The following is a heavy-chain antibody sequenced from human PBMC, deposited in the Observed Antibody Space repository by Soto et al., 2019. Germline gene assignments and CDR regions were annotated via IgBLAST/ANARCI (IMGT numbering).Heavy chain of an antibody. CDR3: SRDDSDWFFN. CDR1: GFMFSNHG. Sequence: GGSLRLSCAASGFMFSNHGMHWVRQAPGKGLEWVAVIWSDGNNRYYAASVKGRFTISRDDSKKTAYLQMNSLESEDTAVYYCSRDDSDWFFNWGRGTLVTVSS. V-gene: IGHV3-33*01. CDR2: IWSDGNNR. J-gene: IGHJ4*02. D-gene: IGHD3-9*01.